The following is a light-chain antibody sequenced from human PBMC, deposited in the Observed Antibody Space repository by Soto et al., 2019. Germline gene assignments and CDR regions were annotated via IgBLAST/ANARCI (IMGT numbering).Light chain of an antibody. CDR2: QAS. J-gene: IGKJ1*01. Sequence: MSQSSSSPSPSVGHRVTLTYLASQSISRWLAWHQQKPGKAPKVLISQASRLESGVPSRFSGSGSGTEFTLTISSLQPDDFATYYCQQYDTYPAWTFGQGTKV. V-gene: IGKV1-5*03. CDR1: QSISRW. CDR3: QQYDTYPAWT.